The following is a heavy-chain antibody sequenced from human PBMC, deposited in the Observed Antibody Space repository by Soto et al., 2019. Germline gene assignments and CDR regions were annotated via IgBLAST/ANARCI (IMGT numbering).Heavy chain of an antibody. CDR2: IIPIFGTA. D-gene: IGHD3-22*01. J-gene: IGHJ4*02. CDR1: GGTFSSYA. V-gene: IGHV1-69*13. CDR3: ARDPSRDYYDSSGYYF. Sequence: SVKVSCKASGGTFSSYAISWVRQAPGQGLEWMGGIIPIFGTANYAQKFQGRVTITADESTSTAYMELSSLRSEDTAVYYCARDPSRDYYDSSGYYFWGQGTLVTVSS.